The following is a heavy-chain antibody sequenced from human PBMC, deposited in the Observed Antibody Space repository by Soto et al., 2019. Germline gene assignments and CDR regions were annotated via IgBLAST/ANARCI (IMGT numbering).Heavy chain of an antibody. Sequence: QVQLQESGPGLVKPSQTLSLTCTVSGGSISSGGYYWSWIRQHRGKGLEWIGYIYYSGSTYYNPSLKSRVTISVDTSKNQFSLKLSSVTAADTAVYYCARDRRIAAALDYWGQGTLVTVSS. CDR2: IYYSGST. CDR1: GGSISSGGYY. CDR3: ARDRRIAAALDY. J-gene: IGHJ4*02. V-gene: IGHV4-31*03. D-gene: IGHD6-13*01.